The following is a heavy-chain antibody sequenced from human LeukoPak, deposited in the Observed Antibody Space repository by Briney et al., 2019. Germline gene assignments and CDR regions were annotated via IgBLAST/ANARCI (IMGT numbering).Heavy chain of an antibody. Sequence: PGGSLRLSCAASGFTFSSYEMNWVRQAPGKGLEWVSYISSSGSTIYYADPVKGRFTISRDNGKNSLYLQMNSRRGEDTAVYYCAELGITMIGGVWGKGTTVTISS. J-gene: IGHJ6*01. V-gene: IGHV3-48*03. CDR2: ISSSGSTI. CDR3: AELGITMIGGV. CDR1: GFTFSSYE. D-gene: IGHD3-10*02.